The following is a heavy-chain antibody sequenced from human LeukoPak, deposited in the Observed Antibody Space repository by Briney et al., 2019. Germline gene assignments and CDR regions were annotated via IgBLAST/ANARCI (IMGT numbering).Heavy chain of an antibody. V-gene: IGHV3-48*03. J-gene: IGHJ4*02. D-gene: IGHD3-22*01. Sequence: GGSLRLSCAASGFTFSSSAMNWVRQAPGKGLEWVSYISSAASTRYYADSVKGRFTISRDNAKNSLYLQMNSLRAEDTAVYYCARAFDSSGYSPYYWGQGTLVTVSS. CDR2: ISSAASTR. CDR1: GFTFSSSA. CDR3: ARAFDSSGYSPYY.